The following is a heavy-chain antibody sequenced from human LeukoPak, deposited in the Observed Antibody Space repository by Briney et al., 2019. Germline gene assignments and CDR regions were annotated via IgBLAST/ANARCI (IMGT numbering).Heavy chain of an antibody. V-gene: IGHV3-23*01. CDR1: GFTFSSYS. Sequence: GGSLRLSCAASGFTFSSYSMNWVRQAPGKGLEWVSVISGGGGSTYYADSVKGRFTISRDNSKNTLYLQMNSLRAEDTAVYYCAKGHGDYVEDAFDIWGQGTMVTVSS. CDR3: AKGHGDYVEDAFDI. D-gene: IGHD4-17*01. CDR2: ISGGGGST. J-gene: IGHJ3*02.